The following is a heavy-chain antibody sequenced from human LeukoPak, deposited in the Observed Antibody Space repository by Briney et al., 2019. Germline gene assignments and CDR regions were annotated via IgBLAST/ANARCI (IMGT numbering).Heavy chain of an antibody. V-gene: IGHV1-2*02. CDR2: INPISGDT. CDR3: ARAPTLGYCSGDSCYLAY. CDR1: GYTFTGYY. Sequence: VASVKVSCKASGYTFTGYYMHWVRQAPGQGLEWMGWINPISGDTNYAQKFQGRVTMTRDTSINTAYMELSSLRSDDTAVFYCARAPTLGYCSGDSCYLAYWGQGTLVTVSS. D-gene: IGHD2-15*01. J-gene: IGHJ4*02.